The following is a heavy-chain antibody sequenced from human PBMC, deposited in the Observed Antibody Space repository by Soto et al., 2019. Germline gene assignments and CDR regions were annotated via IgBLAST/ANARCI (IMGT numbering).Heavy chain of an antibody. Sequence: QVQLVESGGGLVKPGGSLRLSCAASGLTFSDCYMNWIRQAPGKGLEGVSYISSSGSSINYAGSVKGRFTISRDNAKNSLYLQMNSLRAENTAMYYCARVRFGEWGYAMDVWGQGTTVIVSS. J-gene: IGHJ6*02. D-gene: IGHD3-10*01. V-gene: IGHV3-11*01. CDR1: GLTFSDCY. CDR3: ARVRFGEWGYAMDV. CDR2: ISSSGSSI.